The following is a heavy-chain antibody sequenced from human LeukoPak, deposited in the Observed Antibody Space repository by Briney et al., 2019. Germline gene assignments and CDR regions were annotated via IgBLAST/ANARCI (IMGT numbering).Heavy chain of an antibody. J-gene: IGHJ4*02. CDR1: GFTFSSYG. CDR3: AKSSFLYYFDY. Sequence: GRSLRLSCAASGFTFSSYGMHSVRQAPGKGLEWVAVISYDGSNRYYADSVKGRFTISRDNSKHTLYLQMNSLRAEDTAVYYCAKSSFLYYFDYWGQGTLVTVSS. CDR2: ISYDGSNR. V-gene: IGHV3-30*18. D-gene: IGHD6-6*01.